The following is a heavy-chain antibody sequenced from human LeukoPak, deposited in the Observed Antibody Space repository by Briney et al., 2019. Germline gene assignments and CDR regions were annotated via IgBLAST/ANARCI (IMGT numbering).Heavy chain of an antibody. CDR2: INPSGGST. D-gene: IGHD3-3*01. V-gene: IGHV1-46*01. J-gene: IGHJ4*02. CDR1: GYTFTSYY. CDR3: ARDSSRITIFGVVIINYFDY. Sequence: WASVKVSCKASGYTFTSYYMHWVRQAPGQGLEWMGIINPSGGSTSYAQKFQGRVTMTRDTSTSTVYMELSSLRSEDTAVYYCARDSSRITIFGVVIINYFDYWGQGTLVTVSS.